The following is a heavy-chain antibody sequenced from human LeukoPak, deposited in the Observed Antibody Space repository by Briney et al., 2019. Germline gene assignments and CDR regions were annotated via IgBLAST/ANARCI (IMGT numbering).Heavy chain of an antibody. D-gene: IGHD3-16*02. CDR3: ARELTFVSYYFDY. CDR2: ISYSGST. CDR1: GGSISSSSYY. J-gene: IGHJ4*02. V-gene: IGHV4-39*07. Sequence: SETLSLTCTVSGGSISSSSYYWGWIRQPPGKGLEWIGNISYSGSTYYDPSLKNRVTISADTSKNQFSLKLSSVTAADTAVYYCARELTFVSYYFDYWGQGTLVTVSS.